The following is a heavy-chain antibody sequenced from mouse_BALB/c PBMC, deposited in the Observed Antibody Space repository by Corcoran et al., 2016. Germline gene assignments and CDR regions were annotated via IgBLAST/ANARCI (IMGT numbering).Heavy chain of an antibody. CDR3: AREGDGNYPWFAY. D-gene: IGHD2-1*01. Sequence: VQLLQSGPELVKPGASVKMSCKASGYTFTSYVIHWVKQKPGQGLEWIGYINPYNDGTKYNEKFKGKATLTSDKSSSTAYMELSSLTSEDSAVYYCAREGDGNYPWFAYWGQGTLVTVSA. CDR1: GYTFTSYV. V-gene: IGHV1S136*01. J-gene: IGHJ3*01. CDR2: INPYNDGT.